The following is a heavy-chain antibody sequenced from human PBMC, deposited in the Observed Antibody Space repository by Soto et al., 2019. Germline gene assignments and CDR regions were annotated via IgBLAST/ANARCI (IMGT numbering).Heavy chain of an antibody. CDR3: ARGGYDILSRYGFDY. CDR2: IIPIFGTA. J-gene: IGHJ4*02. V-gene: IGHV1-69*13. CDR1: GGTFSSYA. Sequence: AVKVSCKASGGTFSSYAISWVRQAPGQGLEWMGGIIPIFGTANYAQKFQGRVTITADESTSTAYMELSSLRSEDTAVYYCARGGYDILSRYGFDYWGQGTLVPVSS. D-gene: IGHD3-9*01.